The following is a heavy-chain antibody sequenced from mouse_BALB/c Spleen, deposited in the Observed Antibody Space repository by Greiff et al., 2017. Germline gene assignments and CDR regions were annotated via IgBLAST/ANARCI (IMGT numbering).Heavy chain of an antibody. D-gene: IGHD1-1*01. CDR1: GYTFTSYY. V-gene: IGHV1S81*02. CDR3: TITTVVADY. J-gene: IGHJ2*01. CDR2: INPSNGGT. Sequence: QVQLQQSGAELVKPGASVKLSCKASGYTFTSYYMYWVKQRPGQGLERIGEINPSNGGTNFNEKFKSKATLTVDKSSSTAYMQLSSLTSEDSAVYYCTITTVVADYWGQGTTLTVSS.